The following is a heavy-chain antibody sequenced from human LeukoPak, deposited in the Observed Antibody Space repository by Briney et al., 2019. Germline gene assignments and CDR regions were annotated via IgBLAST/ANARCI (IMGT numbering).Heavy chain of an antibody. Sequence: GRSLRLSCAASGFTFSSYAMHWVRQAPGKGLEWVAVISYDGSNKYYADSVKGRFTISRDNSKNTLYLQMNSLRAEDTAVYYCARDIAVAGTAPLGFCDHWGQGTLVTVSS. CDR2: ISYDGSNK. V-gene: IGHV3-30-3*01. J-gene: IGHJ4*02. CDR1: GFTFSSYA. CDR3: ARDIAVAGTAPLGFCDH. D-gene: IGHD6-19*01.